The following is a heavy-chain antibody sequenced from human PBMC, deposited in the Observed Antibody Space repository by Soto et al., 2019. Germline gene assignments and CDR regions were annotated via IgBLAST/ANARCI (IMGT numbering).Heavy chain of an antibody. CDR2: FDPEDGET. V-gene: IGHV1-24*01. CDR3: AREEARPYYDFWSGAEYFQH. CDR1: GYTLTELS. D-gene: IGHD3-3*01. Sequence: ASVKVSCKVSGYTLTELSMHWVRQAPGKGLEWMGGFDPEDGETIYAQKFQGRVTMTEDTSTDTAYMELSSLRSEDTAVYYCAREEARPYYDFWSGAEYFQHWGQGTLVTVSS. J-gene: IGHJ1*01.